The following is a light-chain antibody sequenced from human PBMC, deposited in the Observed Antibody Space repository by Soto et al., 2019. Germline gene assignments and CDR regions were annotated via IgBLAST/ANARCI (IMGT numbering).Light chain of an antibody. CDR2: GAS. V-gene: IGKV3-20*01. Sequence: EIVLTQSPGTLSLSPGERATLSCRASQSVSSNSLAWYQQKPGQAPRLLIYGASSRAIGIPDRFSGSGSGTDFTLTINRLEPEDFAVYYCQQYGSSAYTFGQGTKLEIK. CDR3: QQYGSSAYT. J-gene: IGKJ2*01. CDR1: QSVSSNS.